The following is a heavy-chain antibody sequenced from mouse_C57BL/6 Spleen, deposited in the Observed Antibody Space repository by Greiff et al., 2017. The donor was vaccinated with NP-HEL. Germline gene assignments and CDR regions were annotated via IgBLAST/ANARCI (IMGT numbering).Heavy chain of an antibody. V-gene: IGHV1-18*01. D-gene: IGHD2-5*01. Sequence: EVQLQQSGPELVKPGASVKIPCKASGYTFTDYNMDWVKQSHGKSLEWIGDINPNNGGTIYTQKFKGKATLTVDKSSSTAYMELRSLTSEDTAVYYCARGEYYSNYPYYAMDYWGQGTSVTVSS. CDR3: ARGEYYSNYPYYAMDY. CDR2: INPNNGGT. CDR1: GYTFTDYN. J-gene: IGHJ4*01.